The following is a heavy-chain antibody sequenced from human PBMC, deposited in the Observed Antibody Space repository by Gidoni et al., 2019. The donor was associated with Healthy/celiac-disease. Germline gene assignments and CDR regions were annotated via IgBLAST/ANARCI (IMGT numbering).Heavy chain of an antibody. J-gene: IGHJ6*03. CDR3: AVRRSVLVRPYYYMDV. CDR2: IIPIFGTA. Sequence: QVQLVQSGAEVKKPGSSVKVSCKASGGTFSSYAISWVRQAPGQGLEWMGGIIPIFGTANYAQKFQGRVTITADKSTSTAYMELSSLRSEDTAVYYCAVRRSVLVRPYYYMDVWGKGTTVTVSS. V-gene: IGHV1-69*06. CDR1: GGTFSSYA. D-gene: IGHD6-6*01.